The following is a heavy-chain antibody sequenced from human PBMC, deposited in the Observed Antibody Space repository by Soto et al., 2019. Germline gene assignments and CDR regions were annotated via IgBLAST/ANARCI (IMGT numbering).Heavy chain of an antibody. CDR3: ARASRAYGSGSYFDY. Sequence: QLQLQESGSGLVKPSQTLSLTCAVSGGSISSGGYSWSWIRQPPGKGLEWIGYIYHSGSTYYNPSLKGRVTPSVDRSKTQFDLKLSSVTAADTAVYYCARASRAYGSGSYFDYWGQGTLVTVSS. D-gene: IGHD3-10*01. CDR2: IYHSGST. V-gene: IGHV4-30-2*01. J-gene: IGHJ4*02. CDR1: GGSISSGGYS.